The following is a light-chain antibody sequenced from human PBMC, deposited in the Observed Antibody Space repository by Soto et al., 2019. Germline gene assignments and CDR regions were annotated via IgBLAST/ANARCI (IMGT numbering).Light chain of an antibody. CDR2: GAS. V-gene: IGKV3-15*01. Sequence: EIVMTQSPATLSLSPGERATLSCRASQSISINLAWYHQKPGQAPRLLIYGASTRATGTPARFSGSGSGTEFALNISSLQSEDFAVYYCKQYDNWLKWTFGQGTKVEIK. CDR3: KQYDNWLKWT. CDR1: QSISIN. J-gene: IGKJ1*01.